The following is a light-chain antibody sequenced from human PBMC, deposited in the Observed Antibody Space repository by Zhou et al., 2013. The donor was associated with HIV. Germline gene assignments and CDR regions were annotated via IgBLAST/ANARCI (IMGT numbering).Light chain of an antibody. J-gene: IGKJ4*01. V-gene: IGKV3-15*01. CDR3: QQHNAYPLT. Sequence: EIVMTQSPATLSVSPGERATLSCRASQSVSSNLAWYQQKPGQAPRLLIYGASSRATGFPARFRGSGSGTEFTLTISSLQSEDFATYYCQQHNAYPLTFGGGTKVEIK. CDR1: QSVSSN. CDR2: GAS.